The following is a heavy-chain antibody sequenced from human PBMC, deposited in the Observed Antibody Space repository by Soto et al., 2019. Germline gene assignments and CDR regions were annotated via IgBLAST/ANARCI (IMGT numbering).Heavy chain of an antibody. CDR3: ARDGIAAAGLFAFDI. V-gene: IGHV4-59*01. CDR1: GGSISSYY. CDR2: IYYSGST. Sequence: PSETLSLTCTVSGGSISSYYWSWIRQPPGKGLEWIGYIYYSGSTNYNPSLKSRVTISVDTSKNQFSLKLSSVTAADTAVYYCARDGIAAAGLFAFDIWGQGTMVTVS. D-gene: IGHD6-13*01. J-gene: IGHJ3*02.